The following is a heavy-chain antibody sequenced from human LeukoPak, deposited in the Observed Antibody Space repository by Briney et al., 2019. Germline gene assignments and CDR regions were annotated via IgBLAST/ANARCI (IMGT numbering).Heavy chain of an antibody. CDR2: IKSKTDGGTT. J-gene: IGHJ4*02. V-gene: IGHV3-15*01. Sequence: GGSLRLSCAASGFTFSNAWMSWVRQAPGKGLEWVGRIKSKTDGGTTDYAAPVKGRFTISRDDSKNTLYPQMNSLKTEDTAVYYCTTSKRRYDFWSGYPHYFDYWGQGTLVTVSS. D-gene: IGHD3-3*01. CDR1: GFTFSNAW. CDR3: TTSKRRYDFWSGYPHYFDY.